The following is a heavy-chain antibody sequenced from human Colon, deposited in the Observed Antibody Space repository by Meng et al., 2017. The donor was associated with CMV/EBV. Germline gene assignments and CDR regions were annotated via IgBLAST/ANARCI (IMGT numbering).Heavy chain of an antibody. CDR1: GFTFNIYW. CDR2: IKQDESEK. Sequence: GESLKISCAASGFTFNIYWMSWVRPAPGKGLEWVANIKQDESEKYYVDSVKGRFTISRDNAKNSLYLQMNSLRVEDTAVYYCARDGQYQLPWGIWGQGTLVTVSS. V-gene: IGHV3-7*01. D-gene: IGHD2-2*01. CDR3: ARDGQYQLPWGI. J-gene: IGHJ4*02.